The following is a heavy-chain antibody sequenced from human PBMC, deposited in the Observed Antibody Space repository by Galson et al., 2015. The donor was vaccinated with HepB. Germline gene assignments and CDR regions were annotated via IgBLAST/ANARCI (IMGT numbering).Heavy chain of an antibody. CDR3: ARDLDNPEELLGGEGAFDI. D-gene: IGHD1-26*01. CDR1: GYTFTRYY. V-gene: IGHV1-46*01. J-gene: IGHJ3*02. Sequence: SVKVSCKASGYTFTRYYMHWVRQAPGQGLEWMGIINPSGGSTSYAQKFQGRVTMTRDTSTSTVYMELSSLRSEDTAVYYCARDLDNPEELLGGEGAFDIWGQGTMVTVSS. CDR2: INPSGGST.